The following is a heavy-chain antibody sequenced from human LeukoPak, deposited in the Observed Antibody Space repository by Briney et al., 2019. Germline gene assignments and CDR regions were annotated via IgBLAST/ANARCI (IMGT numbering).Heavy chain of an antibody. J-gene: IGHJ4*02. D-gene: IGHD2-2*01. CDR1: GYTXTAYY. Sequence: ASVKVSCKASGYTXTAYYMNGVRQAPGQGLEWMGWINPNSGGTNYAQKFQGRVTMTSDTSINTGYMELSSLKSDDTAVYYCVRKSTGRRTSEFDYWGQGSLVTVSS. CDR2: INPNSGGT. CDR3: VRKSTGRRTSEFDY. V-gene: IGHV1-2*02.